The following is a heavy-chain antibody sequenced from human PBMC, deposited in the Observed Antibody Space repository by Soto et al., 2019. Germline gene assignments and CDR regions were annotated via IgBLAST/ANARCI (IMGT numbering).Heavy chain of an antibody. Sequence: QLQLQESGPGLVKPSETLSLTCTVSGASISSSSFYWGWIRQPPGKGLEWIASIYYSGSTFYNPSLKSRVTMSVDTSKNQFSLNLRSVTAADTAVYYCARHVRDSSSFSVRYYFDYWGQGTLVTVSS. V-gene: IGHV4-39*01. CDR2: IYYSGST. J-gene: IGHJ4*02. D-gene: IGHD6-6*01. CDR3: ARHVRDSSSFSVRYYFDY. CDR1: GASISSSSFY.